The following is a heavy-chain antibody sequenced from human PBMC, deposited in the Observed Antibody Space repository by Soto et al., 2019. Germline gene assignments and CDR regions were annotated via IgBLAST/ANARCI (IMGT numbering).Heavy chain of an antibody. Sequence: GGSLRLSCAASGFTFSSYGMHWVRQAPGKGLEWVAVIWYDGSNKYYADSVKGRFTISRDNSKNTLYLQMNSLRAEDTAVYYCARDIGDIVVVPAAYGMDVWGQGTTVTVSS. CDR1: GFTFSSYG. J-gene: IGHJ6*02. V-gene: IGHV3-33*01. CDR3: ARDIGDIVVVPAAYGMDV. CDR2: IWYDGSNK. D-gene: IGHD2-2*01.